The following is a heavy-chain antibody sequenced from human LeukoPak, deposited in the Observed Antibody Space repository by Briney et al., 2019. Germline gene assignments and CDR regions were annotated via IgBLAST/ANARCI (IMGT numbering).Heavy chain of an antibody. CDR2: IKQDGSEK. V-gene: IGHV3-7*03. Sequence: GGSLRLSCAASGFTFSSYWMSWVRQAPGKGLEWVANIKQDGSEKYYVDSVKGRFTISRDNAKNSLYLQMNSLRAEDTAVYYCASNAYGGWFDPWGQGTPVTVSS. J-gene: IGHJ5*02. CDR1: GFTFSSYW. CDR3: ASNAYGGWFDP. D-gene: IGHD3-10*01.